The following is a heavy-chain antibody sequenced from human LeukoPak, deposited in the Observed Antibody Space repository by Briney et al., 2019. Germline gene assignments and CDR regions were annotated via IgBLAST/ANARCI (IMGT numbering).Heavy chain of an antibody. CDR2: ISYSGST. CDR1: GFTFSSYA. D-gene: IGHD5-24*01. Sequence: GSLRLSCAASGFTFSSYAMNWIRQAPGKGLEWIGYISYSGSTNYNPSLKSRVTISVDTSKNQFSLRLTSVTATDTAVYYCARDAWSAYGHNYFQHWGQGTLLTVSS. V-gene: IGHV4-59*13. J-gene: IGHJ1*01. CDR3: ARDAWSAYGHNYFQH.